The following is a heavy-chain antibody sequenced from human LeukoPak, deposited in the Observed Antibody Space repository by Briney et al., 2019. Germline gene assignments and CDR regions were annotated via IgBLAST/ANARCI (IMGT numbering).Heavy chain of an antibody. CDR2: IYYSGST. CDR3: ARAQGDYYDSSGYYDY. CDR1: GGSISSYY. J-gene: IGHJ4*02. D-gene: IGHD3-22*01. Sequence: SETLSLTCTVSGGSISSYYWSRIRQPPGKGLEWIGYIYYSGSTNYNPSLKSRVTISVDTSKNQFSLKLSSVTAADTAVYYCARAQGDYYDSSGYYDYWGQGTLVTVSS. V-gene: IGHV4-59*01.